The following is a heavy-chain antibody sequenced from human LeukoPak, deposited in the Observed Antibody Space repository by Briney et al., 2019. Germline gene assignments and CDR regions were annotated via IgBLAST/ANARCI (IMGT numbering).Heavy chain of an antibody. CDR3: ARGGRGSCTSTSCYTNYMDV. D-gene: IGHD2-2*01. CDR1: GYSFATHW. J-gene: IGHJ6*03. V-gene: IGHV5-51*01. Sequence: GESLKLSCKGSGYSFATHWIGWVRQMPGKGLEWMGITYPGDSDTRYSPSFQGQVTISADKSISTAYLQWGSLKASDTATYYCARGGRGSCTSTSCYTNYMDVWGKGTTVTVSS. CDR2: TYPGDSDT.